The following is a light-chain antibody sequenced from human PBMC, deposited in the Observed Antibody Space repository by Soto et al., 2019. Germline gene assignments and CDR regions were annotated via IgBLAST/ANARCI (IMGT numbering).Light chain of an antibody. Sequence: DIQMTQPPPSLSASVGDRVTITCRASQAIRNFVAWYQQKPGKAPKLLIYAASTLQSGVPSRFSGSGSGTDFTLTINSLQPEDVATYSCQKYSSVPVFGPGTKVEIK. J-gene: IGKJ3*01. V-gene: IGKV1-27*01. CDR3: QKYSSVPV. CDR2: AAS. CDR1: QAIRNF.